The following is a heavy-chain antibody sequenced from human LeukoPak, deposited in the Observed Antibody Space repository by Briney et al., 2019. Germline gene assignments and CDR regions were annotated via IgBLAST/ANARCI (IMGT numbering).Heavy chain of an antibody. V-gene: IGHV3-30-3*01. CDR1: GFTFSSYA. J-gene: IGHJ3*02. D-gene: IGHD6-13*01. CDR3: ARTYSSSWDAFDI. CDR2: ISYDGSNK. Sequence: PGRSLRLSCAASGFTFSSYAMHWVRQAPGKGLEWVAVISYDGSNKYYADSVKGGFTISRDNSKNTLYLQMNSLRAEDTAVYYCARTYSSSWDAFDIWGQGTMVTVSS.